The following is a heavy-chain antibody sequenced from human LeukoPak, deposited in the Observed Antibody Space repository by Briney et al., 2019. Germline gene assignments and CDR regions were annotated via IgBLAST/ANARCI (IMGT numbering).Heavy chain of an antibody. Sequence: PSETLSLTYTVSGGSISSYYWSWIRQPPGKGLEWIGEINHSGSTNYNPSLKSRVTISVDTSKNQFSLKLSSVTAADTAVYYCARASYDFWSGYSNWFDPWGQGTLVTVSS. CDR2: INHSGST. D-gene: IGHD3-3*01. CDR3: ARASYDFWSGYSNWFDP. J-gene: IGHJ5*02. V-gene: IGHV4-34*01. CDR1: GGSISSYY.